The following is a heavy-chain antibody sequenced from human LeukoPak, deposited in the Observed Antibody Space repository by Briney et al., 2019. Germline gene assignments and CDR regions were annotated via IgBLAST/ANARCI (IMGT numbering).Heavy chain of an antibody. CDR3: ARGGYYYGSGSYYNEGLYFDY. Sequence: SETLSLTCTVSGGSNSSYYWSWIRQPPRKGLEWIGYIYYSGSTNYNPSLKSRVTISVDTSKNQFSLKLSSVTAADTAVYYCARGGYYYGSGSYYNEGLYFDYWGEGTLVTVSS. J-gene: IGHJ4*02. CDR2: IYYSGST. V-gene: IGHV4-59*01. CDR1: GGSNSSYY. D-gene: IGHD3-10*01.